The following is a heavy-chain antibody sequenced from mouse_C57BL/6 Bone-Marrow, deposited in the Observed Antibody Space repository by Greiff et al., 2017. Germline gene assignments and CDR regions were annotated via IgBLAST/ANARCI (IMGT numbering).Heavy chain of an antibody. V-gene: IGHV1-81*01. Sequence: QVQLQQSGAELARPGASVKLSCKASGYTFTSYGISWVKQRTGQGLEWIGEIYPRSGNTYYNEKFKGKATLTADKSSSTAYMELRSLTSEDSAVYFCAREGWDYDEGGAMDDWGKGTSVTVAS. D-gene: IGHD2-4*01. CDR3: AREGWDYDEGGAMDD. J-gene: IGHJ4*01. CDR1: GYTFTSYG. CDR2: IYPRSGNT.